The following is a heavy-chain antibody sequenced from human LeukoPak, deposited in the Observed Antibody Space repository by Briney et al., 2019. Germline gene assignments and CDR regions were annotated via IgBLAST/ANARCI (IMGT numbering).Heavy chain of an antibody. J-gene: IGHJ4*02. V-gene: IGHV3-30*18. Sequence: GGSLRLSCAASGFTFSTYGMHWVRQAPGKGLEWVAVILYDGSNKYYADSVKGRFTISRDNSKNTLYLQMNSLRPEDTAVYYCAKGFSAWNYDCGGFDYWGQGNLVTVSS. D-gene: IGHD1-7*01. CDR2: ILYDGSNK. CDR3: AKGFSAWNYDCGGFDY. CDR1: GFTFSTYG.